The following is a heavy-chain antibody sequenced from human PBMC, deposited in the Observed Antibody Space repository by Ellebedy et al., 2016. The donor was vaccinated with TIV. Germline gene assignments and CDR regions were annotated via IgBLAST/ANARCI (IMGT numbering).Heavy chain of an antibody. CDR2: IIPIFGTA. D-gene: IGHD1-7*01. J-gene: IGHJ3*02. CDR3: ASQVSGTTHLDAFDI. CDR1: GGTFSSYA. Sequence: AASVKVSCKASGGTFSSYAISWVRQAPGQGLEWMGGIIPIFGTANYAQKFQGRVTITADESTSTAYMELSSLRSEDTAVYYCASQVSGTTHLDAFDIWGQGTMVTVSS. V-gene: IGHV1-69*13.